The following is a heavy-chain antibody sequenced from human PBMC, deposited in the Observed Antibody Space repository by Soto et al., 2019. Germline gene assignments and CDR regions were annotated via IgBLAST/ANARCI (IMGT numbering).Heavy chain of an antibody. D-gene: IGHD2-21*02. V-gene: IGHV4-39*01. Sequence: PSETLSLTCTVTGDSISSRSYYWGWIRQPPGKGLEWIGSIYYSGSTYNNPSLRSRVSMSIDTSKDQFSLKLKSVTAADTALYFCARQRTSVVTQAYFDVWGQGTTVTV. J-gene: IGHJ6*02. CDR2: IYYSGST. CDR3: ARQRTSVVTQAYFDV. CDR1: GDSISSRSYY.